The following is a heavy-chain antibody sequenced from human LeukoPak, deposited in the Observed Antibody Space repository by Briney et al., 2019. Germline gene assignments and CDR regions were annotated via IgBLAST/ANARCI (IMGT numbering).Heavy chain of an antibody. CDR1: RFSLSSYS. Sequence: PGGSMRPSWAASRFSLSSYSMCWVRPPPGGGLGWVGYISSSSSAIYYADFVKGRFTVSRDNAKHSLYLQMNGLRAEDTAVYYCARGSTMVRGITDYYYYYMDVWGKGTAIIVSS. J-gene: IGHJ6*03. V-gene: IGHV3-48*01. CDR2: ISSSSSAI. D-gene: IGHD3-10*01. CDR3: ARGSTMVRGITDYYYYYMDV.